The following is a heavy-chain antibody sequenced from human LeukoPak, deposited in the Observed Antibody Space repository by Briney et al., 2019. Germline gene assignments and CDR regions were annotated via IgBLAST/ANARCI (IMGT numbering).Heavy chain of an antibody. J-gene: IGHJ4*02. CDR3: ARVPTEPIAAAASPGY. D-gene: IGHD6-13*01. CDR1: GFTFSSYS. CDR2: ISSSSSTI. Sequence: GGSLRLSCAASGFTFSSYSMNWVRQAPGKGLEWVSYISSSSSTIYYADSVKGRFTISRDNAKNSLYLQMNSLRAEDTTVYYCARVPTEPIAAAASPGYWGQGTLVTVSS. V-gene: IGHV3-48*01.